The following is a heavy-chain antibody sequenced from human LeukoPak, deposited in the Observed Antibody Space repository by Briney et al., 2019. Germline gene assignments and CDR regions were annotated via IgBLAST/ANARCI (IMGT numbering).Heavy chain of an antibody. CDR1: GYCFTSYW. CDR3: ARKDGRFVTYYFDH. D-gene: IGHD3-10*01. V-gene: IGHV5-51*01. Sequence: GESLKISCKGSGYCFTSYWIGWVRPMAGKGLEWMGIIYPGDSDTRYSPSFQGQVTISADKSISTAYLQWSSLKASDTAMYYCARKDGRFVTYYFDHWGQGTLVTVSS. CDR2: IYPGDSDT. J-gene: IGHJ4*02.